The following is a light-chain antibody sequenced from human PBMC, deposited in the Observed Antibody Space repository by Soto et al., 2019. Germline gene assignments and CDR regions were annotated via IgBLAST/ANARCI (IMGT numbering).Light chain of an antibody. CDR1: QNISNF. CDR3: QQSYSTPRT. CDR2: AAS. Sequence: DIQMTQSPSSLSASVGDRVTITCRASQNISNFLNWYQQKPGKAPNLLIYAASNLQSGVPSRFSGSGSGTDFTLTISSLQPEDFATYYCQQSYSTPRTFGQGTKVEIK. V-gene: IGKV1-39*01. J-gene: IGKJ1*01.